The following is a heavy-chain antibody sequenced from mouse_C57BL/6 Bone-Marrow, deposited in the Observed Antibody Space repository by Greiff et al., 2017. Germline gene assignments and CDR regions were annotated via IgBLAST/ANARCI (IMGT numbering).Heavy chain of an antibody. CDR3: ARGYCGSSSRFGY. D-gene: IGHD1-1*01. Sequence: VQLQQSVAELVRPGASVKLSCTASGFNIKNTYMHWVKQRPEQGLEWIGRIDPANGNTKYAPKFQGKATITADTSSNTDYLQLSSLTSEDTAIYYCARGYCGSSSRFGYWGQGTLVTVSA. V-gene: IGHV14-3*01. CDR1: GFNIKNTY. CDR2: IDPANGNT. J-gene: IGHJ3*01.